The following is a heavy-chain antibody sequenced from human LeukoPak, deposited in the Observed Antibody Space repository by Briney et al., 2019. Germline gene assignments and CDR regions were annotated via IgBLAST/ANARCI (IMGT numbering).Heavy chain of an antibody. CDR3: ARENSGVVATDIIDY. J-gene: IGHJ4*02. D-gene: IGHD2-2*01. V-gene: IGHV3-23*01. CDR1: GFTFSSYA. CDR2: ISGSGGST. Sequence: PGGSLRLSCAASGFTFSSYAMSWVRQAPGKGLEWVSAISGSGGSTYYADSVKGRFTISRDNSKNTLYLQMNSLRAEDTAIYYCARENSGVVATDIIDYWGQGTLVTVSS.